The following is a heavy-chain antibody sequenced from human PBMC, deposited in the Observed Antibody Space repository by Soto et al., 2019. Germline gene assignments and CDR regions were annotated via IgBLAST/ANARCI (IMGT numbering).Heavy chain of an antibody. CDR3: TRVGSSGWYDAFDI. J-gene: IGHJ3*02. V-gene: IGHV1-46*03. Sequence: QVQLVQSGAEVKTPGASVKVSCKASGYTFTNYYLHWVRQAPGQGLEWMGVMPPSGDSTTFALKFQGRVTMTSDTSTSTVSMELSSLRSEDTGVYYCTRVGSSGWYDAFDIWGQGTMVTVSS. CDR1: GYTFTNYY. D-gene: IGHD6-19*01. CDR2: MPPSGDST.